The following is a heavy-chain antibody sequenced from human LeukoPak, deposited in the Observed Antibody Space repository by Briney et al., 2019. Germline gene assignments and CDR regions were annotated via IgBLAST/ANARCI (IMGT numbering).Heavy chain of an antibody. V-gene: IGHV1-2*06. D-gene: IGHD3-10*01. CDR2: INPNSGGT. Sequence: ASVKVSCKASGYTFTGYYMHWVRQAPGQGLEWMGRINPNSGGTNYAQKFQGRVTMTRDTSISTAYMELSRLRSDDTAVYYCASERAHYYGSGSYSKYYYGMDVWGQGTTVTVSS. CDR1: GYTFTGYY. CDR3: ASERAHYYGSGSYSKYYYGMDV. J-gene: IGHJ6*02.